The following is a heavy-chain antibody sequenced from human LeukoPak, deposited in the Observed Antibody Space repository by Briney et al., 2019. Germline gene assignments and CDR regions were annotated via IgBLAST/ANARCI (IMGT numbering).Heavy chain of an antibody. CDR3: ARGGAARPDY. CDR2: ISSSSSSI. Sequence: PGASLRLSCAASGFTFSNYGMDWVRQAPGKGLEWVSYISSSSSSIYYADSVKGRFTISRDNAKNSLFLQMNSLRAEDTAVYYCARGGAARPDYWGQGTLVTVSS. V-gene: IGHV3-48*01. J-gene: IGHJ4*02. D-gene: IGHD6-6*01. CDR1: GFTFSNYG.